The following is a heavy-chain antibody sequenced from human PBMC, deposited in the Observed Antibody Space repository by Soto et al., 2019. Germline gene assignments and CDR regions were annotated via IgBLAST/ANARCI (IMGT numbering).Heavy chain of an antibody. CDR2: MNPNSGNT. CDR3: ARGQSGYSSGWSTNDY. Sequence: QVQLVQSGAEVKKPGASVKVSCKASGYTFTSYEINWVRQATGQGLEWMGWMNPNSGNTGYAQKFQGRVTMTRNTSISTAYMELSRLRSEDTAVYYCARGQSGYSSGWSTNDYWGQGTLVTVSS. J-gene: IGHJ4*02. V-gene: IGHV1-8*01. CDR1: GYTFTSYE. D-gene: IGHD6-19*01.